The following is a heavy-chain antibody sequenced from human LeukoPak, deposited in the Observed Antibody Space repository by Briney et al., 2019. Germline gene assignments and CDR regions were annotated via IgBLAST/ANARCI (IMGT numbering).Heavy chain of an antibody. J-gene: IGHJ5*02. CDR1: GYTFTGYY. Sequence: ASVTVSCKASGYTFTGYYIHWVRQAPGQGLEWMGWINPNSGGRDYAQKFQGRVTMTRDTSISTAYMELSRLTSDDTAVYYCARTTGYGDYAAWLDPWGQGTLVTVSS. V-gene: IGHV1-2*02. CDR2: INPNSGGR. D-gene: IGHD4-17*01. CDR3: ARTTGYGDYAAWLDP.